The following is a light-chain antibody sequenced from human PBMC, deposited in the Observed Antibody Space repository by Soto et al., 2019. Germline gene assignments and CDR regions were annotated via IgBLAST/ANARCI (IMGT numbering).Light chain of an antibody. CDR3: QQRSNWPQIT. CDR2: DAS. J-gene: IGKJ4*01. V-gene: IGKV3-11*01. CDR1: QSVSKY. Sequence: EIVLTQSPATLSLSPGERATLSCRASQSVSKYLAWYQQKPGQAPRLLIHDASNRATGIPARFSGSGSGTDSTLTISTLEPADFGVYYCQQRSNWPQITFGGGTKVEIK.